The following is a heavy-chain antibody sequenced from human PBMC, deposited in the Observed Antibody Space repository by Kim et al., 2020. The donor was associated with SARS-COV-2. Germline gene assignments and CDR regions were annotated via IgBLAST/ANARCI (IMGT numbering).Heavy chain of an antibody. V-gene: IGHV3-66*01. Sequence: KGRFTISRDDSRNALYLQMNRVRAEDTAVYYCARDRVDFWKRVGYYGMDVWGQGTTVTVSS. CDR3: ARDRVDFWKRVGYYGMDV. D-gene: IGHD3-3*01. J-gene: IGHJ6*02.